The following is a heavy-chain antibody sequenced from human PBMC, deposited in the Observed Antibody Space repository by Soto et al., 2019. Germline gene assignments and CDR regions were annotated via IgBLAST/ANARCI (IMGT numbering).Heavy chain of an antibody. CDR3: VMVDNYVTPTPQDV. CDR2: ISPYTGNT. D-gene: IGHD3-16*01. V-gene: IGHV1-18*01. J-gene: IGHJ6*04. CDR1: GYIFVNYG. Sequence: QVQLVQSGDEVKKPGASVKVSCKASGYIFVNYGIACVRQAPGQGLEWMGLISPYTGNTHSATKVQGRLTMTTDTSTSTAYMDLGSLTSDDTAVYYCVMVDNYVTPTPQDVWGKGTTVTVSS.